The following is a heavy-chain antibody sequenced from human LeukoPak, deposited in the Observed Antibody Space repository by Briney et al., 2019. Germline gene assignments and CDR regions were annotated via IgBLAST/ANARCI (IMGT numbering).Heavy chain of an antibody. J-gene: IGHJ4*02. CDR3: SRRTNVLRYFEEDY. CDR1: GFTFGDFA. Sequence: GGSLRLSCTASGFTFGDFAFSWFRQAPGKGLEWIGFIRSKTYGETTEYAASAKGRFSASRDDSKGIAYLQMNSLKTEDTAVYYCSRRTNVLRYFEEDYWGQGTLVTVS. CDR2: IRSKTYGETT. D-gene: IGHD3-9*01. V-gene: IGHV3-49*03.